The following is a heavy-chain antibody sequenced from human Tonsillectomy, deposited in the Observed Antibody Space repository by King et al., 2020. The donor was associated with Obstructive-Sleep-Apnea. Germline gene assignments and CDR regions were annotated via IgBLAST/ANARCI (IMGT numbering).Heavy chain of an antibody. J-gene: IGHJ4*02. V-gene: IGHV3-21*01. CDR3: ATLYSSSSGVYVDY. CDR2: IDNIGTDI. D-gene: IGHD6-6*01. Sequence: VQLVESGGGLVTPGGCLRLSCAASGFTFSNYNMNWVRQAPGKGLEWVSSIDNIGTDIYYADSGKGRFTISRDNAKNSLYLQMNSLRAEDTAVYFCATLYSSSSGVYVDYWGQGILVTVSS. CDR1: GFTFSNYN.